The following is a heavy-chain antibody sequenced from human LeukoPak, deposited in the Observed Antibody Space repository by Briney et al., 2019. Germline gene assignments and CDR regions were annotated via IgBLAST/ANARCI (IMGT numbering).Heavy chain of an antibody. Sequence: GGSLRLSCAASGFTFSSYTMHWVRQAPGKGLEWVAVISYDGSNKYYADSVKGRFTISRDNSKNTLYLQMNSLRAEDTAVYYCAKRGRGKAPFDYWGQGTLVTVSS. CDR3: AKRGRGKAPFDY. CDR2: ISYDGSNK. J-gene: IGHJ4*02. V-gene: IGHV3-30*04. CDR1: GFTFSSYT. D-gene: IGHD3-16*01.